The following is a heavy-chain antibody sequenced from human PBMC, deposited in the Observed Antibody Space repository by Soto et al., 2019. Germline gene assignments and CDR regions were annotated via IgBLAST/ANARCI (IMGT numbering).Heavy chain of an antibody. CDR1: GYSFTTYG. CDR3: ARTSVAQSEDYFDY. J-gene: IGHJ4*02. Sequence: ASVKVSCKPSGYSFTTYGISWVRQAPGQGLEWMGWTSSNNGKTKYAQKFQGRVTMTTDKSTNTVHMELRSLRSGDTAVYYCARTSVAQSEDYFDYWGQGTLVTVSS. D-gene: IGHD5-12*01. V-gene: IGHV1-18*01. CDR2: TSSNNGKT.